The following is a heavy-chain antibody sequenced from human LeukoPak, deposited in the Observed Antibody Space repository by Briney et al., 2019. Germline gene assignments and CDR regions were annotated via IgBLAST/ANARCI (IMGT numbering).Heavy chain of an antibody. CDR1: GLPFSSSW. D-gene: IGHD2/OR15-2a*01. CDR2: INQDGSEE. CDR3: AKRDVSDSSTYSPLFAC. Sequence: GGSLRLSCAASGLPFSSSWMSWVRQAPGKGLERVANINQDGSEEYYVDSVKGRFSISRDNSKSTVFLHMNSLRVEDTAIYYCAKRDVSDSSTYSPLFACWGQGTLVTVSS. V-gene: IGHV3-7*05. J-gene: IGHJ4*02.